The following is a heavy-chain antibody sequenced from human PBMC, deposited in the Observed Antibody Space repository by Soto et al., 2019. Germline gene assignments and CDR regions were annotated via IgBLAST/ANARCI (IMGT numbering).Heavy chain of an antibody. CDR3: AGASGYSSIEKRAPYDY. Sequence: SETLSLTCAVYGGSFSGYYWSWIRQPPGKGLEWIGEINHSGSTNYNPSLKSRVTISVDTSKNQFSLKLSSVTAADTAVYYCAGASGYSSIEKRAPYDYWGQGTLVTVSS. CDR1: GGSFSGYY. D-gene: IGHD5-18*01. CDR2: INHSGST. J-gene: IGHJ4*02. V-gene: IGHV4-34*01.